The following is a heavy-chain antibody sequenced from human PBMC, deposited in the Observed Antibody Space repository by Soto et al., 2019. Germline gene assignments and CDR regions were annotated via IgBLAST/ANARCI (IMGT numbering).Heavy chain of an antibody. J-gene: IGHJ5*02. CDR2: ISYDGSNK. V-gene: IGHV3-30*03. D-gene: IGHD3-9*01. Sequence: GGSLRLSCAASGFTFSSYGMHWVRQAPGKGLEWVAVISYDGSNKYYADSVKGRFTISRDNAKNSLYLQMNSLRAEDTAVYYCAREADILNWFEPWGQGTLVTVSS. CDR1: GFTFSSYG. CDR3: AREADILNWFEP.